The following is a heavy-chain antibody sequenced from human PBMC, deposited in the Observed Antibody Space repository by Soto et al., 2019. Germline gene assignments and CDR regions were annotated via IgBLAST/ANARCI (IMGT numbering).Heavy chain of an antibody. CDR3: AKDIASGSNSYYYGLDV. Sequence: EVQLVESGGGLVQPGRSLRLSCAASGFTFDDYGMHWVRQAPGKGLEWVSGISWNRGRIGYADAVKGRFTISRDNAKNSLYLQMNSLRAEDTTLYYCAKDIASGSNSYYYGLDVWGQGTTVTVSS. D-gene: IGHD1-26*01. CDR1: GFTFDDYG. CDR2: ISWNRGRI. J-gene: IGHJ6*02. V-gene: IGHV3-9*01.